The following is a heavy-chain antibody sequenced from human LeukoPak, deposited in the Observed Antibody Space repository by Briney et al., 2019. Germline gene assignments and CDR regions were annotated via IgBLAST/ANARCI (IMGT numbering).Heavy chain of an antibody. J-gene: IGHJ4*02. Sequence: SETLSLTCTVSGGSISSSSYYWGWIRQPPGKGLEWIGSIYYSGSTYYNPSLKSRVTISVDTSKNQFSLKLSSVTAADTAVYYCARGRTGYYNWGQGTLVTVSS. CDR3: ARGRTGYYN. CDR1: GGSISSSSYY. CDR2: IYYSGST. V-gene: IGHV4-39*01. D-gene: IGHD3/OR15-3a*01.